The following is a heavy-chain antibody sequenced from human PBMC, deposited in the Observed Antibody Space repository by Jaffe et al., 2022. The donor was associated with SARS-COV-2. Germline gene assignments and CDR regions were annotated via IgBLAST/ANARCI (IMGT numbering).Heavy chain of an antibody. CDR2: ISASGGST. CDR1: GFTFSSYA. CDR3: AKEYCSSTNCPIENWFDP. Sequence: QLVESGGGLVQPGGSLTLSCAASGFTFSSYAMSWVRQAPGKGLEWVSAISASGGSTYYADSVKGRFTVSRDNSRNTLYLQMNSLRAEDTAVYYCAKEYCSSTNCPIENWFDPWGQGTLVTVSS. D-gene: IGHD2-2*01. V-gene: IGHV3-23*04. J-gene: IGHJ5*02.